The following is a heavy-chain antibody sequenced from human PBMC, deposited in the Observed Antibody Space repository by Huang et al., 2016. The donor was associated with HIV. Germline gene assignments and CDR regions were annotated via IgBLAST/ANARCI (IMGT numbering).Heavy chain of an antibody. V-gene: IGHV3-30*18. J-gene: IGHJ4*02. D-gene: IGHD6-13*01. CDR2: ISYDGKTK. Sequence: QVQLVESGGGVVQPGRSLRISWAASGFTFSSYGMHWVRQAPGKGLEWVAVISYDGKTKYYADSVKGRFSISRDNSKTTVYLQLNSLRVEDTAVYYCAKGGSAAAVLDFWGQGTLVTVSS. CDR3: AKGGSAAAVLDF. CDR1: GFTFSSYG.